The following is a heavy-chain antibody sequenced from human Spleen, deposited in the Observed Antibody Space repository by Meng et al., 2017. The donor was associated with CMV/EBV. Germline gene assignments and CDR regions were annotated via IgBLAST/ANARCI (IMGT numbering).Heavy chain of an antibody. D-gene: IGHD6-13*01. CDR2: INHSGST. CDR1: GGSFSGYY. V-gene: IGHV4-34*01. J-gene: IGHJ5*02. Sequence: SETLSLTCVVYGGSFSGYYWSWIRQPPGKGLEWIGEINHSGSTNHNPSLKSRVTISVDTSKNQFSLKLNSVTAADTAVYYCARAIAAAGYAWWFDPWGQGTLVTVSS. CDR3: ARAIAAAGYAWWFDP.